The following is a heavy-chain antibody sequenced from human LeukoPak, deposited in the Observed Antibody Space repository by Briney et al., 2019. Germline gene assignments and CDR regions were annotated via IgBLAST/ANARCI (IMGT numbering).Heavy chain of an antibody. D-gene: IGHD3-9*01. Sequence: GGSLRLSCAASGFTFSSYAMSWVRQAPGKGLEWVSAISGSGGSTYYADSVKGRFTISRVNSKNTLYLQMNSLRAEDTAVYYCAKDPSSLLRYFDWSSYFDYWGQGTLVTVSS. J-gene: IGHJ4*02. CDR3: AKDPSSLLRYFDWSSYFDY. V-gene: IGHV3-23*01. CDR2: ISGSGGST. CDR1: GFTFSSYA.